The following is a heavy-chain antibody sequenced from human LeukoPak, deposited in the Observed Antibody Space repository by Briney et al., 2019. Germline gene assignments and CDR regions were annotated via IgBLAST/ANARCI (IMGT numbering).Heavy chain of an antibody. CDR1: GGSINSTDYY. CDR2: IYSTGIT. D-gene: IGHD3-10*01. V-gene: IGHV4-61*02. Sequence: SQTLSLTCTVSGGSINSTDYYWSWVRQPAGKGPEWIGRIYSTGITKYNPSLKSRVIISVDTSKSQFTLKLNSVTAADTAVYYCARDSFAGGYYYYLDVWGKGTTVTVSS. CDR3: ARDSFAGGYYYYLDV. J-gene: IGHJ6*03.